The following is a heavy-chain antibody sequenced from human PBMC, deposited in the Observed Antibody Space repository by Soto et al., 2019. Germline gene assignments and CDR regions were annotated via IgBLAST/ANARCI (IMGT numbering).Heavy chain of an antibody. CDR2: IYYSGTT. CDR3: ARDLITMVRGVIITKNAFDI. CDR1: GGSINSGDYY. J-gene: IGHJ3*02. D-gene: IGHD3-10*01. Sequence: SETLSLTCSVSGGSINSGDYYWSWIRQHPGKGPEWIGSIYYSGTTYYNPSLKSRLTISVDTSKNQFSLKLSSVTAADTAVYYCARDLITMVRGVIITKNAFDIWGQGTMVTVSS. V-gene: IGHV4-31*03.